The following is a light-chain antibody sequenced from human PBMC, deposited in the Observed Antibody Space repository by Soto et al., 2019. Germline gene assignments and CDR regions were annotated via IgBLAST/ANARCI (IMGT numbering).Light chain of an antibody. J-gene: IGLJ2*01. CDR2: SND. CDR3: ATWDDSLNGFLV. Sequence: QSVLTQPPSASGTPGQRVTISCSGSSSNIGSNTVNWYQQLPGTAPELLIYSNDQRPSGVPDRFSGPKSGTSASLAISGLQSEDEADYSCATWDDSLNGFLVVGGGTKLTVL. CDR1: SSNIGSNT. V-gene: IGLV1-44*01.